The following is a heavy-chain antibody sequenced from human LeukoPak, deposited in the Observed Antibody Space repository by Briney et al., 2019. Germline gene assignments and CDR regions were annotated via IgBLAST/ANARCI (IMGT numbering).Heavy chain of an antibody. D-gene: IGHD3-10*01. CDR2: INPNNGGA. J-gene: IGHJ5*02. CDR1: GYTFTAYY. Sequence: GASVKVSCKASGYTFTAYYIHWVRQAPGQVLEWMGWINPNNGGANYVQKFQGRVTMTRDTSISTAYMELSRLRSDDTAVYYCARGSYYNENSFDPWGQGTLVTVSS. CDR3: ARGSYYNENSFDP. V-gene: IGHV1-2*02.